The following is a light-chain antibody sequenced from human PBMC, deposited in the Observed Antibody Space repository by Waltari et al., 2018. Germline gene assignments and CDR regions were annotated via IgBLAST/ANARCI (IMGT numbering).Light chain of an antibody. CDR2: TNN. CDR1: SSNIGGHS. Sequence: QSVLTQPPSASGTPGQRVTISCSGSSSNIGGHSVNWYQQFPGPAPKLLIFTNNQRPSGVPDRFSGSKSDTSASLAIRGLQSDDEADYYCAAWDDSLNGVMFGGGTKLTVL. CDR3: AAWDDSLNGVM. V-gene: IGLV1-44*01. J-gene: IGLJ3*02.